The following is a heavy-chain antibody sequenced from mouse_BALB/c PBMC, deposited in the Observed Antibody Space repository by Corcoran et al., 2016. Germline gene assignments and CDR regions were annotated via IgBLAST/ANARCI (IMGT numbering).Heavy chain of an antibody. V-gene: IGHV14-1*02. J-gene: IGHJ3*01. CDR3: ALYGSWFAY. CDR2: IDPENGNT. Sequence: EVQLQQSGAELVRPGALVKLSCKASGFNIKDYYMHWVKQRPEQGLEWIGWIDPENGNTIYDPKFQGKASITAATSSNTAYLQLSSLTSEDTAVYYCALYGSWFAYWGQGTLVTVSA. D-gene: IGHD2-1*01. CDR1: GFNIKDYY.